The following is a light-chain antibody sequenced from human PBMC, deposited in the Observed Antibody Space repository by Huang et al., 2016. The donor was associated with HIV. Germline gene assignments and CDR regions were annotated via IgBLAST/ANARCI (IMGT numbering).Light chain of an antibody. CDR3: QQYVDVPIS. V-gene: IGKV1-33*01. CDR2: DAS. Sequence: DIQMTQSPSSLSASVGDRVTITCQASQDINNFLNWYQQKPGKAPKLLILDASNLQTGVPSRFSGSGSGTHFTFTITSLQRDDIGTYYCQQYVDVPISFGGGTKV. CDR1: QDINNF. J-gene: IGKJ4*01.